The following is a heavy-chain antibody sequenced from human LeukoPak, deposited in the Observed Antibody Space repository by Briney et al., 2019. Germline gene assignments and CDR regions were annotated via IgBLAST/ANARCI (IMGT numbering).Heavy chain of an antibody. CDR2: ISGSGGST. D-gene: IGHD6-19*01. V-gene: IGHV3-23*01. CDR1: GFTFSSYG. Sequence: GGSLRLSCAASGFTFSSYGMHWVRQAPEKGLEWVSAISGSGGSTYYADSVKGRFTISRDNSKNTLYLQMNSLRAEDTAVYYCAKDGMGSSGWYEVSYFDYWGQGTLVTVSS. CDR3: AKDGMGSSGWYEVSYFDY. J-gene: IGHJ4*02.